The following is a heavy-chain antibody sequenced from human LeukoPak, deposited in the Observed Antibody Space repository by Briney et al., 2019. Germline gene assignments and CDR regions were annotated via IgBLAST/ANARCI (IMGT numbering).Heavy chain of an antibody. D-gene: IGHD3-22*01. J-gene: IGHJ4*02. Sequence: SQTRSLTCTVSGGSISSGDYYWSWIRQPPGKGLEWIGYIYYSGSTYYNPSLKSRVTISVDTSKNQFSLKLSSVTAADTAVYYCARALYYYDRGAFDYWGQGTLVTVSS. CDR2: IYYSGST. CDR3: ARALYYYDRGAFDY. V-gene: IGHV4-30-4*01. CDR1: GGSISSGDYY.